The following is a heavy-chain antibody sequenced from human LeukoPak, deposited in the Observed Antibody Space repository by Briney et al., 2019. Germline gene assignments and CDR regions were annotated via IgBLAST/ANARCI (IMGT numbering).Heavy chain of an antibody. CDR2: IYYSGST. V-gene: IGHV4-59*08. CDR1: GGSISGYY. D-gene: IGHD2-15*01. J-gene: IGHJ4*02. CDR3: ARYYSGGSCYSGQFDY. Sequence: SETLSLTCTVSGGSISGYYWSWIRQPPGKGLEWIGYIYYSGSTSYNPSLKSRVTISLDTSKKQFSLKLTSVTATDTALYYCARYYSGGSCYSGQFDYWGQGTLVTVSS.